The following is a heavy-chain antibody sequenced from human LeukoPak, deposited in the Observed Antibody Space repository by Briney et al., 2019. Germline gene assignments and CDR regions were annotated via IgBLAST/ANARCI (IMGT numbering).Heavy chain of an antibody. D-gene: IGHD3-9*01. J-gene: IGHJ4*02. CDR3: ARDPSYYDILTGYSRPNPFDY. CDR1: GYTFTSYG. V-gene: IGHV1-18*01. Sequence: ASVKVSFKASGYTFTSYGISWVRQAPGQGLEWMGWISAYNGNTNYAQKLQGRVTMTTDTSTSTAYMELRILRSDDTAVYYCARDPSYYDILTGYSRPNPFDYWGQGTLVTVSS. CDR2: ISAYNGNT.